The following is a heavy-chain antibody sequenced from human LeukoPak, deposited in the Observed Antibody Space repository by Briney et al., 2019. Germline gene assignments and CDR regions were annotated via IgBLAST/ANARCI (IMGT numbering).Heavy chain of an antibody. D-gene: IGHD3-10*01. Sequence: SQTLSLTCAVSGGSISSGGYSWSWIRQPPGKGLEWIGYIYHSGSTYYNPSLKSRVTISVDRSKNQFSLKPSSVTAADTAVYYCARVLLSQYYFDYWGQGTLVTVSS. J-gene: IGHJ4*02. CDR2: IYHSGST. V-gene: IGHV4-30-2*01. CDR1: GGSISSGGYS. CDR3: ARVLLSQYYFDY.